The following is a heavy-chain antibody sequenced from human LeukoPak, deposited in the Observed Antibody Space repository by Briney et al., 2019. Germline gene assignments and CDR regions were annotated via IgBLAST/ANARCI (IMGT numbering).Heavy chain of an antibody. V-gene: IGHV3-21*01. CDR2: ISSSSSYI. CDR3: ARDTTPGYSSGWYGYFDL. CDR1: GFTFSSYS. Sequence: GGSLRLSCAASGFTFSSYSMNWVRQVPGKGLEWVSSISSSSSYIYYADSVKGRFTISRDNAKNSLYLQMNSLRAEDTAVYYCARDTTPGYSSGWYGYFDLWGRGTLVTVSS. J-gene: IGHJ2*01. D-gene: IGHD6-19*01.